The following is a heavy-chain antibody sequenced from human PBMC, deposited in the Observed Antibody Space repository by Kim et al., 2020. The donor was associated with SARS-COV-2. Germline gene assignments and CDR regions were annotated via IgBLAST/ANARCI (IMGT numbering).Heavy chain of an antibody. D-gene: IGHD1-7*01. CDR3: ASWNWNYAAGWFDP. J-gene: IGHJ5*02. CDR1: GGTFSSYA. Sequence: SVKVSCKASGGTFSSYAISWVRQAPGQGLEWMGGIIPIFGTANYAQKFQGRVTITADESTSTAYMELSSLRSEDTAVYYCASWNWNYAAGWFDPWGQGTLVTVSS. V-gene: IGHV1-69*13. CDR2: IIPIFGTA.